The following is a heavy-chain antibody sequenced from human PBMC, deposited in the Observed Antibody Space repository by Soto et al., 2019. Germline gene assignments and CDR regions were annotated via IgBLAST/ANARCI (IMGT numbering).Heavy chain of an antibody. D-gene: IGHD3-10*01. Sequence: SDTLSLTCTVSGGSISSYYWSWIRQPPGKGLEWIGYIYYSGSTNYNPSLKSRVTISVDTSKNQFSLKLSSVTAADTAVYYCARVDVLLWFGELLRYASDIWGQGTMVTVSS. V-gene: IGHV4-59*01. J-gene: IGHJ3*02. CDR2: IYYSGST. CDR3: ARVDVLLWFGELLRYASDI. CDR1: GGSISSYY.